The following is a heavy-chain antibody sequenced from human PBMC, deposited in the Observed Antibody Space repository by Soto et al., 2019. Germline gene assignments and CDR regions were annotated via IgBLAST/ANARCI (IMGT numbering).Heavy chain of an antibody. CDR1: GGSISSGDYY. V-gene: IGHV4-30-4*01. D-gene: IGHD5-12*01. CDR2: IYYSGST. J-gene: IGHJ6*02. Sequence: SETLSLTCTVSGGSISSGDYYWSWIRQPPGKGLEWIGYIYYSGSTYYNPSLKSRVTISVDTSKNQFSLKLSSVTAADTAVYYCARDVVATMMGYYYYGMDVWGQGTTVTSP. CDR3: ARDVVATMMGYYYYGMDV.